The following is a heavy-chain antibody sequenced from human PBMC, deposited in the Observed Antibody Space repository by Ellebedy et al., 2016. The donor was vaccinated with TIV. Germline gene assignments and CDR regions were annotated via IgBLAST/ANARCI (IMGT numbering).Heavy chain of an antibody. V-gene: IGHV3-33*01. CDR1: GFTFSSYG. J-gene: IGHJ4*02. CDR2: IWYDGSNK. D-gene: IGHD4-17*01. Sequence: GGSLRLSXAASGFTFSSYGMHWVRQAPGKGLEWVAVIWYDGSNKYYADSVKGRFTISRDNSKNTPYLQMNSLRAEDTAVYYCARHYGDYGKDHWGQGTLVTVSS. CDR3: ARHYGDYGKDH.